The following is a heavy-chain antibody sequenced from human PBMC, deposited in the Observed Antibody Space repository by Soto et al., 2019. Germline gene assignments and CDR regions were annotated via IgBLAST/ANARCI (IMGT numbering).Heavy chain of an antibody. CDR1: GFTFSSYG. V-gene: IGHV3-30*18. Sequence: GGSLRLSCAASGFTFSSYGMHWVRQAPGKGLEWVAVISYDGSNKYYADSVMGRFTISRDNSKNTLYLQMNSLRAEDTAVYYCAKDAAYYDFWSAQSNGMDVWGQGTTVTVSS. CDR2: ISYDGSNK. J-gene: IGHJ6*02. D-gene: IGHD3-3*01. CDR3: AKDAAYYDFWSAQSNGMDV.